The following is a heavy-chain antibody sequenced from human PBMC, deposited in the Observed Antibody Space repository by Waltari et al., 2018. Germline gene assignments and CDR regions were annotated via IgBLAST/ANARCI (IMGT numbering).Heavy chain of an antibody. CDR3: AREAWELLDY. CDR1: GYSISSGYS. D-gene: IGHD1-26*01. V-gene: IGHV4-38-2*02. J-gene: IGHJ4*02. CDR2: IYHSGGT. Sequence: QVQLQESGQGLVKPSETLSPPCTVSGYSISSGYSWGWIRQPPGTGLEWIGRIYHSGGTDDNPALTSRVTRSVDPSKNPFSLKLSSVTAADTAVYYCAREAWELLDYWGQGTLVTVSS.